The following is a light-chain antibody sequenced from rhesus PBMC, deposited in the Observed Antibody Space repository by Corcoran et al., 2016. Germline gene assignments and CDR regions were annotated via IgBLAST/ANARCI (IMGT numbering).Light chain of an antibody. Sequence: DLVLTQSPASLAVSPGQRATLTFSARDSVSVFGLNLIHWYQQKPGQLPKLLIYKVSNKHIGVPARFIGSGSGTDFTLTINPVEADDGADYYCLQSKNSPTFGQGTKVEIK. V-gene: IGKV7-13*01. J-gene: IGKJ1*01. CDR2: KVS. CDR3: LQSKNSPT. CDR1: DSVSVFGLNL.